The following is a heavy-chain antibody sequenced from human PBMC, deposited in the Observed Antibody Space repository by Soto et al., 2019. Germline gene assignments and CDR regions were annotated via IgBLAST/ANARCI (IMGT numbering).Heavy chain of an antibody. CDR2: ISFDGSKK. Sequence: TGGSLRLCCAASGFTVSSNYMSWVRQAPGKGLEWVAFISFDGSKKYYADSVKGRFTISRDNSKITLYLQMNSLRTEDTAVYYCAKGYSGYESAFDYWGQGTLVTVSS. J-gene: IGHJ4*02. D-gene: IGHD5-12*01. CDR1: GFTVSSNY. CDR3: AKGYSGYESAFDY. V-gene: IGHV3-30*18.